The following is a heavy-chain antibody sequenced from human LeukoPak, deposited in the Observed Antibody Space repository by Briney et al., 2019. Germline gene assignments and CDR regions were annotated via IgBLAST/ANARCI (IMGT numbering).Heavy chain of an antibody. CDR3: ATSWILMVTGAFDI. CDR1: GFTFSSYW. V-gene: IGHV3-53*01. D-gene: IGHD5-18*01. Sequence: PGGSLRLSCAASGFTFSSYWMSWVRQAPGMGLEWVSVLYSGGSTYYADSVKGRFTISRDNSKNTLYLQMNSLRAEDTAVYYCATSWILMVTGAFDIWGQGTMVTVSS. J-gene: IGHJ3*02. CDR2: LYSGGST.